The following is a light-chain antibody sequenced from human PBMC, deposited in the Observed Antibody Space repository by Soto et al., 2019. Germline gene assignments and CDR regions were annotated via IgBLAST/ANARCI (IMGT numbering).Light chain of an antibody. J-gene: IGKJ3*01. V-gene: IGKV3-11*01. Sequence: IVLTQSPATLSLSPGERATLSCRASQSVDTYLAWYQQKPGQAPRLLIYDASNRATGIPTRFSGSGSGTDFTLTISSLQPEDFAVYYCQQRTIFGPGTKVYI. CDR2: DAS. CDR3: QQRTI. CDR1: QSVDTY.